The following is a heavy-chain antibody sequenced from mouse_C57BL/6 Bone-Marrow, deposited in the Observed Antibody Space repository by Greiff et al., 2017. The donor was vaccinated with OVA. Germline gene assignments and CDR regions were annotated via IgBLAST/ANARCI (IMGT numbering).Heavy chain of an antibody. D-gene: IGHD2-4*01. Sequence: VKLVESGPGLVQPSQSLSITCTVSGFSLTSYGVHWVRQSPGKGLEWLGVIWSGGSTDYNAAFISRLSISKDNSKSQVFFKMNSPQADDTAIKYWASLYDYDLFAYWGQGALVNGSA. CDR1: GFSLTSYG. CDR3: ASLYDYDLFAY. J-gene: IGHJ3*01. CDR2: IWSGGST. V-gene: IGHV2-2*01.